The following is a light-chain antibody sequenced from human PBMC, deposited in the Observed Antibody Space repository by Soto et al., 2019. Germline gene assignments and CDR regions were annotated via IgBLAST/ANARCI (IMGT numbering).Light chain of an antibody. CDR1: QSISSTQ. V-gene: IGKV3-20*01. CDR2: GAS. Sequence: EIVLTQSPDTLSLSPGERATLSCGASQSISSTQLVWYQQKPGQAPTLLIFGASSRATGIPDRFSGSGSGTDFTLTISGLQPEDFAVYYCQQYGSSSWTFGQGTKVDIK. CDR3: QQYGSSSWT. J-gene: IGKJ1*01.